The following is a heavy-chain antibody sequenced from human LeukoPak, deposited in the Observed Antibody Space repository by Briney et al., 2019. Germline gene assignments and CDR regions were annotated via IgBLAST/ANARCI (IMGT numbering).Heavy chain of an antibody. CDR1: GFTFSTYG. Sequence: GGSLTLSCAASGFTFSTYGMHWVRKAPGKGLERVAVIVLDGSNKYYADSAKGRFTISRDNSKNTLYLQMNGLRPEDTAVYFCAKDWGSKFASGSSYLDSWGQGTLVTVSS. CDR2: IVLDGSNK. CDR3: AKDWGSKFASGSSYLDS. V-gene: IGHV3-30*18. D-gene: IGHD3-10*01. J-gene: IGHJ4*02.